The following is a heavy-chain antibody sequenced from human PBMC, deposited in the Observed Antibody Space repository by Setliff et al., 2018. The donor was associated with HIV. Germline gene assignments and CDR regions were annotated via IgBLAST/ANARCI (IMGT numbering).Heavy chain of an antibody. CDR2: FTPILGRP. Sequence: SVKVSCKASGGTFISYAISWVRQAPGQGLEWMGGFTPILGRPNYAQMFQGRVTITADTSASTAYLEMSSLRSEDTAVYYCAKELSYCSGGSCYFDSWGQGTLVTVSS. V-gene: IGHV1-69*10. CDR3: AKELSYCSGGSCYFDS. D-gene: IGHD2-15*01. CDR1: GGTFISYA. J-gene: IGHJ4*02.